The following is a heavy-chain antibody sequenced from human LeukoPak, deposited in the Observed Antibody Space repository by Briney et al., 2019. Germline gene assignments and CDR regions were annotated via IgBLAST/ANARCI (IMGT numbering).Heavy chain of an antibody. V-gene: IGHV4-39*01. D-gene: IGHD6-19*01. Sequence: SETLSLTCTVSGGSISSGGYYWGWIRQPPGKGLEWIGSIYYSGITYYNPSLRSRVTISVDTSKNQFSLKLNSVTAADTAVYYCARIMWLAYYYFDYWGQGTLVAVSS. CDR1: GGSISSGGYY. J-gene: IGHJ4*02. CDR2: IYYSGIT. CDR3: ARIMWLAYYYFDY.